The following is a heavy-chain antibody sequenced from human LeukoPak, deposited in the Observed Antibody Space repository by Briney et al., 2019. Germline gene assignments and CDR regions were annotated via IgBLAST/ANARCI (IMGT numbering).Heavy chain of an antibody. CDR2: ISDSGSLT. D-gene: IGHD6-19*01. J-gene: IGHJ4*02. V-gene: IGHV3-23*01. CDR3: AKDARRTNGWYFFDY. Sequence: GGSLRLSCAASGFAFSNLAMGWVRQAPGQGLEWVSVISDSGSLTYYADSVKGRFTISGDNSKNTLFLQMNSLRAEDTAVYYCAKDARRTNGWYFFDYWGQGTLVTVSS. CDR1: GFAFSNLA.